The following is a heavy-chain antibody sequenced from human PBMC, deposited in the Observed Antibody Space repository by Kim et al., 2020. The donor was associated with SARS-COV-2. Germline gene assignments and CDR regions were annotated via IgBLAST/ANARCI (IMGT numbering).Heavy chain of an antibody. CDR1: GFTFSSYA. Sequence: GGSLRLSCAASGFTFSSYAMHWVRQAPGKGLEWVAVISYDGSNKYYADSVKGRFTISRDNSKNTLYLQMNSLRAEDTPVYYCARDAPIAAAVSGAFDIWGQGTMVTVSS. D-gene: IGHD6-13*01. V-gene: IGHV3-30-3*01. J-gene: IGHJ3*02. CDR3: ARDAPIAAAVSGAFDI. CDR2: ISYDGSNK.